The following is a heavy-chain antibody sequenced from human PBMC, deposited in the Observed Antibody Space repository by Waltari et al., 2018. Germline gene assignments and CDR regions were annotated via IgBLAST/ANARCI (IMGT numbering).Heavy chain of an antibody. Sequence: QVQLQESGPGLVKPSQTLSLTCTVSGGSISSGGYYWSWIRQHPGKGLEWIGYIYYSGSTYYNPSLKSRFTISVDTSKNQFSLKLSSVTAADTAVYYCARTHCSSTSCYTLDVWGQGTTVTVSS. CDR1: GGSISSGGYY. D-gene: IGHD2-2*02. CDR3: ARTHCSSTSCYTLDV. V-gene: IGHV4-31*03. CDR2: IYYSGST. J-gene: IGHJ6*02.